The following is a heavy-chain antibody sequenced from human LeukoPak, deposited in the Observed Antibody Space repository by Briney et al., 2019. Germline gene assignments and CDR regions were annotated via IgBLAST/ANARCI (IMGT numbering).Heavy chain of an antibody. Sequence: GGSLRLSCAASGFTFNAYTMHWVRQAPGKGLEWVPLISYDVSNELYADSVKGRFTISRDNSKNTLYLQMSSLRPEDTAVYYCARDLGIIISAAAKWGQGTLVTVSS. CDR1: GFTFNAYT. V-gene: IGHV3-30*04. CDR2: ISYDVSNE. J-gene: IGHJ4*02. D-gene: IGHD6-13*01. CDR3: ARDLGIIISAAAK.